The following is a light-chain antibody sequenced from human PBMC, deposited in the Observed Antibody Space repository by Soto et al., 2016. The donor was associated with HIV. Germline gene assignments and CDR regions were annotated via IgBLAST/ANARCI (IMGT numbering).Light chain of an antibody. V-gene: IGLV3-21*03. CDR2: DHS. Sequence: SYELTQPPSVSVAPGKTARIICGGNNIGSKSVHWNQQKPGQAPVLVVYDHSDRPSGIPERFSGSNSGNTATLTISRVEAGDEADYYCQLWASEVVFGGGTKLTVL. J-gene: IGLJ2*01. CDR3: QLWASEVV. CDR1: NIGSKS.